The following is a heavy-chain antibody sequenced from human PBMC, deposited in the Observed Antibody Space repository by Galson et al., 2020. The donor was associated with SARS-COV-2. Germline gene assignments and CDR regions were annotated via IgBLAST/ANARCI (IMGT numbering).Heavy chain of an antibody. J-gene: IGHJ3*02. V-gene: IGHV5-51*01. CDR1: GYIFSGYW. D-gene: IGHD6-19*01. CDR3: ARRGRQWLARWSFDI. CDR2: VYSDDSET. Sequence: GESLKISCQGSGYIFSGYWIGWVRQMPGKGLEWMGLVYSDDSETRYSPSFQGQVTMSADKSISTAYLQWSSLQASDTAIYYCARRGRQWLARWSFDIWGQGTLVTVSS.